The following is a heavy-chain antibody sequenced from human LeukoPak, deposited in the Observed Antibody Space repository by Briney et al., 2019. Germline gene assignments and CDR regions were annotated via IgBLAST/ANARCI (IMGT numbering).Heavy chain of an antibody. D-gene: IGHD3-3*01. Sequence: VASVKVSCKASGGTFSSYAISWVRQAPGQGLEWMGGIIPIFGTANYAQKFQERVTITRDMSTSTAYMELSSLRSEDTAVYYCAADPRTYYDFWSGETNTDYWGQGTLVTVSS. CDR3: AADPRTYYDFWSGETNTDY. J-gene: IGHJ4*02. CDR1: GGTFSSYA. V-gene: IGHV1-69*05. CDR2: IIPIFGTA.